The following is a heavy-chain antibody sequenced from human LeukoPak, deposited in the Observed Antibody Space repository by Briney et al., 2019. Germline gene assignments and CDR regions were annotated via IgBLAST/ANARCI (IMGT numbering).Heavy chain of an antibody. Sequence: PGGSLRLSCAASGFTFSSFAMDWVRRAPGKGLEWMAVISYDGSNKYYADSVKGRFTISRDNSKNTLYLQMNSLRAEDTAVYYCAKTAGFAAAENDAFYIGGQGTMVTVSS. CDR2: ISYDGSNK. CDR3: AKTAGFAAAENDAFYI. D-gene: IGHD6-13*01. J-gene: IGHJ3*02. V-gene: IGHV3-30*18. CDR1: GFTFSSFA.